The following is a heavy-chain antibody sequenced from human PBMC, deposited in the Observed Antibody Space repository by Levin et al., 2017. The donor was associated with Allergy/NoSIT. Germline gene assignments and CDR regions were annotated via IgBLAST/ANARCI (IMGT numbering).Heavy chain of an antibody. D-gene: IGHD1-26*01. V-gene: IGHV3-48*04. J-gene: IGHJ6*02. CDR3: AREGGELYYYYYGMDV. CDR1: GFTFSSYS. Sequence: GESLKISCAASGFTFSSYSMNWVRQAPGKGLEWVSYISSSSSTIYYADSVKGRFTISRDNAKNSLYLQMNSLRAEDTAVYYCAREGGELYYYYYGMDVWGQGTTVTVSS. CDR2: ISSSSSTI.